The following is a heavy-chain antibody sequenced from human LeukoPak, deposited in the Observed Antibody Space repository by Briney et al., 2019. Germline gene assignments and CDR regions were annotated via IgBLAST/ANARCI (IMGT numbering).Heavy chain of an antibody. Sequence: ASVKVSCKASGHTFTSYDINWVRQATGQGLEWMGWMNPNSGNTGYAQKFQGRVTMTRNTSISTAYMELSSLRSEDTAVYYCARERRRDGYKNRWFDPWGQGTLVTVSS. CDR3: ARERRRDGYKNRWFDP. J-gene: IGHJ5*02. CDR1: GHTFTSYD. D-gene: IGHD5-24*01. V-gene: IGHV1-8*01. CDR2: MNPNSGNT.